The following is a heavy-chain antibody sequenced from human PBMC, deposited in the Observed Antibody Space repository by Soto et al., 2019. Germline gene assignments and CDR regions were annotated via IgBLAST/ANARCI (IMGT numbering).Heavy chain of an antibody. CDR3: VRGGMGSGWYPQSGMDV. CDR2: TYYRSKWYN. Sequence: SQTLSLTCAISGDSVSSNSAAWSWIRQSPWRGLEWLGRTYYRSKWYNEYAVSVKSRINISPDTSENQFSLQLNSVTPDDTAVYYCVRGGMGSGWYPQSGMDVWGQGTRVTVSS. CDR1: GDSVSSNSAA. J-gene: IGHJ6*02. V-gene: IGHV6-1*01. D-gene: IGHD6-19*01.